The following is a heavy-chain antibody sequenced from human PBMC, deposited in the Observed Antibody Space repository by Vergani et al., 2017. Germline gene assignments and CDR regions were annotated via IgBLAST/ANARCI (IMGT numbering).Heavy chain of an antibody. CDR3: ARGVSVAAADPGWFDP. J-gene: IGHJ5*02. Sequence: QVQLQESGPGLVKPSETLSLTCTVSGGSISSYYWSWIRQPPGKGLEWIGYIYYSGSTNYHPSLKSRVTISVDTSKNQFSLKLSSVTAADTAVYYCARGVSVAAADPGWFDPWGQGTLVTVSS. D-gene: IGHD6-13*01. CDR1: GGSISSYY. CDR2: IYYSGST. V-gene: IGHV4-59*01.